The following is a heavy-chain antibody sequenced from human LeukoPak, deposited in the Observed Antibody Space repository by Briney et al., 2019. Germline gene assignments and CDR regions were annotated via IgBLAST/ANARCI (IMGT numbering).Heavy chain of an antibody. J-gene: IGHJ6*03. D-gene: IGHD3-3*01. CDR1: GGTFSSYA. CDR3: ARDLRFFVGKYYIDV. CDR2: IIPIFGTA. V-gene: IGHV1-69*05. Sequence: SVKVSCKASGGTFSSYAISWVRQAPGQGLEWMGGIIPIFGTANYAQKFQGRVTITTDESTSTACMELSSLRSKDTAVYYCARDLRFFVGKYYIDVWGKGTTVSVSS.